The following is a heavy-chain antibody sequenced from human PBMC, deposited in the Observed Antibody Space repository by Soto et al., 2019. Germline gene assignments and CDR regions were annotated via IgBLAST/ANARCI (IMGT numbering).Heavy chain of an antibody. CDR3: ARPGTRTLSDPLDI. Sequence: GEALKISCAGSGYSFCTFSIAWVRQRPGKGLEWTGVIYADDSDTTYSPSLQGQVTISVHKSTRTTLLMWSNLNASDTAVYHCARPGTRTLSDPLDILGQGTTGNVSS. V-gene: IGHV5-51*01. CDR2: IYADDSDT. D-gene: IGHD3-10*01. CDR1: GYSFCTFS. J-gene: IGHJ3*02.